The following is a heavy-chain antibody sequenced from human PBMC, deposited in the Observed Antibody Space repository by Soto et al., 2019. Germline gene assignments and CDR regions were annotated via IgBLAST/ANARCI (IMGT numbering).Heavy chain of an antibody. J-gene: IGHJ5*02. CDR1: GDSVSSNSAA. CDR2: TYYRSKWYN. Sequence: SQTLSLTCAISGDSVSSNSAAWNWIRPSPSRGLEWLGRTYYRSKWYNDYAVSVKSRITINPDTSKNQFSLQLNSVTPEDTAGYYCAREAYSSSWYGGGWFDPWGQGTLVTVSS. CDR3: AREAYSSSWYGGGWFDP. D-gene: IGHD6-13*01. V-gene: IGHV6-1*01.